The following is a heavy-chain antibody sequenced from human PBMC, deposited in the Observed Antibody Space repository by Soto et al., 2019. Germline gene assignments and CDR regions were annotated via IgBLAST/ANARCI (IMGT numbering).Heavy chain of an antibody. CDR3: ARGDSGGSGSPASYYYSGLVV. J-gene: IGHJ6*02. CDR2: VSAGGDMT. V-gene: IGHV3-23*01. CDR1: GFTFSSYA. Sequence: DVQLLESGGHLVQPGGSLRLSCAASGFTFSSYAMSWVRQAPGKGLEWVSSVSAGGDMTYYSDSVKGRFTISRDNSNNALFLQMSRLRIEDTALYYCARGDSGGSGSPASYYYSGLVVWGQGTRVTVS. D-gene: IGHD2-15*01.